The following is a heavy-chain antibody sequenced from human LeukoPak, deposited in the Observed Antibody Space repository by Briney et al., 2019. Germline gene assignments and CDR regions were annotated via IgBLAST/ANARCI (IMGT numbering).Heavy chain of an antibody. Sequence: SETLSLTCTVSGGSISSYYWSWIRQPPGKGLEWIGYIYYSGSTNYNPSLKSRVTISVDTSKNQFSLKLSSVTAADTAVYYCARARGRMVRGVIATYYFDYWGQGTLVTVSS. V-gene: IGHV4-59*01. CDR2: IYYSGST. CDR1: GGSISSYY. D-gene: IGHD3-10*01. J-gene: IGHJ4*02. CDR3: ARARGRMVRGVIATYYFDY.